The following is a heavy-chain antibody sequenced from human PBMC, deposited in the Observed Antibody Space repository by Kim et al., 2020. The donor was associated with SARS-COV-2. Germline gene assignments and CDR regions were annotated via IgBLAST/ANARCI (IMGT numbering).Heavy chain of an antibody. CDR1: GFIFSMSD. CDR2: IGTVGDT. CDR3: ARNPYGDYSYCLDV. Sequence: GGSLRLSCTGSGFIFSMSDLHWVRQAAGAGLEWVSSIGTVGDTYYLDSVRGRFTISRDDVTNSSYLHLNNLGAGDTAVYFCARNPYGDYSYCLDVWGLGT. V-gene: IGHV3-13*01. D-gene: IGHD4-17*01. J-gene: IGHJ6*02.